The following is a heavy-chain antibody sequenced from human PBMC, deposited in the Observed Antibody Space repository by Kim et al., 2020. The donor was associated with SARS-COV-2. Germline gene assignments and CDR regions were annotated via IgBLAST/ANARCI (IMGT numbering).Heavy chain of an antibody. CDR3: ARDPYYSQGHYYYYYMDV. D-gene: IGHD4-4*01. V-gene: IGHV3-11*06. Sequence: KGRFTIARDNAKNSLYLQMSSLRAEDTAVYYCARDPYYSQGHYYYYYMDVWGKGTTVTVSS. J-gene: IGHJ6*03.